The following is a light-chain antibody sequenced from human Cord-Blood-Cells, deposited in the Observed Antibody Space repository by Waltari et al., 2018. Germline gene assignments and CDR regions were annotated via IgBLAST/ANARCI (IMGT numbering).Light chain of an antibody. CDR2: AAS. V-gene: IGKV1-39*01. CDR3: QQSYSTPWT. CDR1: QSISSY. J-gene: IGKJ1*01. Sequence: DIQMTQSPASLSASVGDRVTITCRAIQSISSYLNWSQPKPGKAHKLLIYAASSLQSGVPARFSGSGSGTDFTLTISSLQPEDFATYYCQQSYSTPWTFGQGTKVEIK.